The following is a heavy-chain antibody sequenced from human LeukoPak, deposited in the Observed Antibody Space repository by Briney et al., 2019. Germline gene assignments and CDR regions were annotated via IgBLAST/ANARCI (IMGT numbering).Heavy chain of an antibody. CDR3: ARGGNSDFDY. CDR1: GDSISSSSYY. V-gene: IGHV4-39*07. CDR2: IYYSGST. D-gene: IGHD4-23*01. Sequence: SETLSLTCTVSGDSISSSSYYWGWIRQPPGKGLEWIGSIYYSGSTSYNPSLKSRVTISLDTSKNQFSLKLSSVTAADTAVYYCARGGNSDFDYWGQGTLVTVSS. J-gene: IGHJ4*02.